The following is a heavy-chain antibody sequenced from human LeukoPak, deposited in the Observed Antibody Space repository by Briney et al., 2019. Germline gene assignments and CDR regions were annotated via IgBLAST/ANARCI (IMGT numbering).Heavy chain of an antibody. D-gene: IGHD3-3*01. CDR2: IKQDGSEK. J-gene: IGHJ3*02. CDR1: GFTFSSYW. V-gene: IGHV3-7*03. CDR3: AKDKMYSDFWSGHDAFDI. Sequence: QPGGSLRLSCAASGFTFSSYWMSWVRQAPGKGLEWVANIKQDGSEKYYVDSVKGRFTISRDNAKNSLYLQMNSLRAEDTAVYYCAKDKMYSDFWSGHDAFDIWGQGTMVTVSS.